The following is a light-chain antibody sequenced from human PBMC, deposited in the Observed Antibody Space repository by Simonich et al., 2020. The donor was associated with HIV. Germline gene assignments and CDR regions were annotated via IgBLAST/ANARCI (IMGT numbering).Light chain of an antibody. V-gene: IGKV1-39*01. CDR1: QSISSY. CDR2: AAS. J-gene: IGKJ3*01. CDR3: QQFNSYPVT. Sequence: DIQMTQSPSSLSASVGYRVTITCRASQSISSYLNWYQQKPGKAPKLLIYAASSLQSGVPSRFSGSGSGTDFTLTISSLQPEDFATYYCQQFNSYPVTFGPGTKVDIK.